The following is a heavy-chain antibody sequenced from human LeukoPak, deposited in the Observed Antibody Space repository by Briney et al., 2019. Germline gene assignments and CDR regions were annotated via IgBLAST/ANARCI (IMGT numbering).Heavy chain of an antibody. J-gene: IGHJ5*01. V-gene: IGHV4-4*02. D-gene: IGHD6-6*01. CDR3: ARTSAEYSNSWIDS. Sequence: PLETLSLTCAVSGGSIRSSNWLSWVRQPPEKGLEWIGEIYHSGSTYSNPSLQSRVIISVDKSKNHFSLKLTSVTAADTAVYYCARTSAEYSNSWIDSWGQGTLVIVSS. CDR1: GGSIRSSNW. CDR2: IYHSGST.